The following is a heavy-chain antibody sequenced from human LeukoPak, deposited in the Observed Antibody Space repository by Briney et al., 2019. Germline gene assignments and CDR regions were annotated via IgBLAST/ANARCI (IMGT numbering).Heavy chain of an antibody. CDR1: GYTFTSYY. CDR3: ARGGAAAQNYYYGMDV. D-gene: IGHD6-13*01. Sequence: ASVKVSCKASGYTFTSYYMHWVRQAPGQGLEWMGIINPSGGSTSYAQKLQGRVTMTRDTSTSTVYMGLSSLRSEDTAVYYCARGGAAAQNYYYGMDVWGQGTTVTVSS. J-gene: IGHJ6*02. CDR2: INPSGGST. V-gene: IGHV1-46*01.